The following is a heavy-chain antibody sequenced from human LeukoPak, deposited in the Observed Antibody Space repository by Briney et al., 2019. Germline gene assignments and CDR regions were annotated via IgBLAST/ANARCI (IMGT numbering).Heavy chain of an antibody. Sequence: PSETLSLTCTVSGGSISSYYWSWIRQPPGKGLEWIGYIYYSGSTNYNPSLKSRVTISVDTSKNQFSLKLSSVTAADTAVYYCARVTQGADCSSTSCYIPDYYYYYVDVWGKGTTVTVSS. CDR2: IYYSGST. D-gene: IGHD2-2*02. V-gene: IGHV4-59*01. CDR3: ARVTQGADCSSTSCYIPDYYYYYVDV. J-gene: IGHJ6*03. CDR1: GGSISSYY.